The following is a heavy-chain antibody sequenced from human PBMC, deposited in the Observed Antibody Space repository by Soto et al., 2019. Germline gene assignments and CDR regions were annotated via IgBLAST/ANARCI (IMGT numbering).Heavy chain of an antibody. CDR3: ATASQNAHGAHAAFDL. D-gene: IGHD4-17*01. J-gene: IGHJ3*01. V-gene: IGHV1-18*01. CDR2: ISAYNGNT. Sequence: AAVKVSCKASGYTFTRYAISWVRQAPGQGLEWMGWISAYNGNTNYAEKLQGRVTVTTDTPMSTAYMELRSLRSDDTAVYYCATASQNAHGAHAAFDLWGQGTVLTVS. CDR1: GYTFTRYA.